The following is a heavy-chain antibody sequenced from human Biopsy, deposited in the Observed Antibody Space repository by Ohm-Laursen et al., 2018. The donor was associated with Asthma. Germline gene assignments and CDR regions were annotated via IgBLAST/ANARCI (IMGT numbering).Heavy chain of an antibody. Sequence: GASVKVSCNASGVALSGYTFEWVRQARGLGLEGIAGIVFASGATNYAQNFQDRLTVTRDMSAGSVSMELRGLSSTDTAVYYCAAGRTSLQGESLIWGQGTLVSVSS. CDR1: GVALSGYT. CDR2: IVFASGAT. J-gene: IGHJ4*01. CDR3: AAGRTSLQGESLI. V-gene: IGHV1-58*01. D-gene: IGHD2/OR15-2a*01.